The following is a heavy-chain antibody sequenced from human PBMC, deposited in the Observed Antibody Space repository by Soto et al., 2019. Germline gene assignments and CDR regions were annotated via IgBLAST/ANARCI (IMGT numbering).Heavy chain of an antibody. CDR2: IIPIFGTA. J-gene: IGHJ6*02. D-gene: IGHD2-15*01. CDR1: GGTFSSYA. CDR3: ARDRVVAAHAGGGQLFYYYGMDV. Sequence: QVQLVQSGAEVKKPGSSVKFSCKASGGTFSSYAISWVRQAPGQGLEWMGGIIPIFGTANYAQKFQGRVTITADESTSTAYMELSSLRSEDTAVYYCARDRVVAAHAGGGQLFYYYGMDVWGQGTTVTVSS. V-gene: IGHV1-69*01.